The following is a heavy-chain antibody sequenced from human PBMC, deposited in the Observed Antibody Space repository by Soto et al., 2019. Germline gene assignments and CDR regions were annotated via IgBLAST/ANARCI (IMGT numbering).Heavy chain of an antibody. J-gene: IGHJ4*02. CDR3: ARVSSIADSPGDGGDY. CDR2: IYPCDSDT. D-gene: IGHD6-6*01. Sequence: GESLKISCKGSGYSFTSYWIGWVRQMPGKGLEWMGIIYPCDSDTRYSPTFQGQVTISADKSISTAYLQWSSLKASDTAMYYCARVSSIADSPGDGGDYWGQGTLVTVSS. V-gene: IGHV5-51*01. CDR1: GYSFTSYW.